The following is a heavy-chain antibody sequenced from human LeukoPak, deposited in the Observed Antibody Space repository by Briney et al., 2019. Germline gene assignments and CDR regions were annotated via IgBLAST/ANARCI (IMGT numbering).Heavy chain of an antibody. CDR1: GFTFSSYE. V-gene: IGHV3-48*03. Sequence: GGSLRLSCAASGFTFSSYEMHWVRQAPGKGLEWVSYISSSGSTIYYADSVKGRFTISRDNSKNTLYLQMNSLRAEDTAVYYCAPRITMLRGVIPLGVWGKGTTVTISS. D-gene: IGHD3-10*01. CDR3: APRITMLRGVIPLGV. CDR2: ISSSGSTI. J-gene: IGHJ6*04.